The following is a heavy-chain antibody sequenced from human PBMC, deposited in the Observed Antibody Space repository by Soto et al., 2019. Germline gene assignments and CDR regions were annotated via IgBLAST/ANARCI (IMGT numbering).Heavy chain of an antibody. CDR1: GGPFTINHW. V-gene: IGHV4-4*02. J-gene: IGHJ4*02. CDR2: IYRTGST. D-gene: IGHD1-7*01. CDR3: ASRDPGTSVDY. Sequence: PSETLSLTCAVSGGPFTINHWLTWVRQPPAKGLEWIGEIYRTGSTNYNPSLKSRVTISLDKSENQFSLKVTSLTAADTAVYYCASRDPGTSVDYWGQGTLVTVSS.